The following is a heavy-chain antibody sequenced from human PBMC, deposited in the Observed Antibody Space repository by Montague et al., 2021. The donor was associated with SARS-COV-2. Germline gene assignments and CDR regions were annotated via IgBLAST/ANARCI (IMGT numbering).Heavy chain of an antibody. CDR1: GGPFSGDGSFSGYY. V-gene: IGHV4-39*01. D-gene: IGHD5-18*01. CDR3: VIQLWLRGYFDY. Sequence: SETRSLTCAVYGGPFSGDGSFSGYYWTWIRQAPGKGLEWIGSIYYSGSTYYNPSLTSRVTISVDTSKNQFSLKLSSVTAADTAVYYCVIQLWLRGYFDYWGQGTLVTVSS. J-gene: IGHJ4*02. CDR2: IYYSGST.